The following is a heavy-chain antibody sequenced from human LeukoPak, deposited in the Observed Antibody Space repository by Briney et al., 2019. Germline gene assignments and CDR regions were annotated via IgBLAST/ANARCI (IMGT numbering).Heavy chain of an antibody. D-gene: IGHD6-13*01. V-gene: IGHV1-18*01. CDR1: GYTFTSYG. J-gene: IGHJ4*02. CDR3: ARVAAAGTKCFDY. Sequence: ASVKVSCKASGYTFTSYGISWVRQAPGQGLEWMGWISAYNGNTNYAQKFQGRVTMTRDTSISTAYMELSRLRSDDTAVYYCARVAAAGTKCFDYWGQGTLVTVSS. CDR2: ISAYNGNT.